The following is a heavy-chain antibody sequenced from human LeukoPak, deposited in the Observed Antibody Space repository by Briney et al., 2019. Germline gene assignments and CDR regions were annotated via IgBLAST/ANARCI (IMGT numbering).Heavy chain of an antibody. D-gene: IGHD3-22*01. CDR2: ISWNSGSI. CDR1: GFTFDDYA. V-gene: IGHV3-9*01. CDR3: AKRSSGYYHDAFDI. J-gene: IGHJ3*02. Sequence: PGRSLRLSCAASGFTFDDYAMHWVRQAPGKGLEWVSGISWNSGSIGYADSVKGRFTISRDNAKNSLYLQMNSLRAEGTALYYCAKRSSGYYHDAFDIWGQGTMGTVSS.